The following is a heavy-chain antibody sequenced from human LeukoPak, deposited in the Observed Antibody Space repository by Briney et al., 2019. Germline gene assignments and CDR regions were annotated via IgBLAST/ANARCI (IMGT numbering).Heavy chain of an antibody. Sequence: SETLSLTCAVYGGSFSGYYWSWIRQPPGKGLEWIGQIYYSGSTNYNPSLKSRVTFSLDTSKNHFSLRITSMTAADTAVYYCAGHLSGSWSFDYWGQGTLVTVSS. CDR2: IYYSGST. CDR3: AGHLSGSWSFDY. V-gene: IGHV4-34*01. CDR1: GGSFSGYY. J-gene: IGHJ4*02. D-gene: IGHD1-26*01.